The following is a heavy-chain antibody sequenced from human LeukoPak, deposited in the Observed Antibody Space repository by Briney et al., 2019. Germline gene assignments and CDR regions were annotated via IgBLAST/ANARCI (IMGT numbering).Heavy chain of an antibody. CDR2: INPNSGGT. V-gene: IGHV1-2*02. CDR3: ARVLYCSSTSCQTRHGNWFDP. Sequence: VASVKVSCKASGGTFSSYAISWVRQAPGQGLEWMGWINPNSGGTNYAQKFQGRVTMTRDTSISTAYMELSRLRSDDTAVYYCARVLYCSSTSCQTRHGNWFDPWGQGTLVTVSS. D-gene: IGHD2-2*01. CDR1: GGTFSSYA. J-gene: IGHJ5*02.